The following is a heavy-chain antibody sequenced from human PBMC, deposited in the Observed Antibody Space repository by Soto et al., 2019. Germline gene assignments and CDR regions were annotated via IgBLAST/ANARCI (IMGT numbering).Heavy chain of an antibody. CDR3: ARGSGSYYYGMDV. V-gene: IGHV4-4*02. CDR1: GGSISSSNW. J-gene: IGHJ6*02. Sequence: QVQLQESGPGLVKPSGTLSLTCAVSGGSISSSNWWSCGRQPPGRGLEWIGEIYHSGSTNYNPPLPSRVTISVDKCKNQFSLKLSSVTAAATAVYYCARGSGSYYYGMDVWGQGTTVTVSS. CDR2: IYHSGST.